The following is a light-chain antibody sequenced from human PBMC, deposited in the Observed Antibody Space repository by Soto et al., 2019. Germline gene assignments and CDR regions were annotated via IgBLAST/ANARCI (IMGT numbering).Light chain of an antibody. V-gene: IGKV3-20*01. J-gene: IGKJ3*01. CDR1: QSVSSNF. CDR3: QQYDNLPST. Sequence: EIVLTQSPGTLSLSPGERATLSCRADQSVSSNFLAWYQQKPGQAPRLLIYGASSRVTGIPDRFSGSGSGTDFTLTISGLEPEDIATYYCQQYDNLPSTFGPGTKVDIK. CDR2: GAS.